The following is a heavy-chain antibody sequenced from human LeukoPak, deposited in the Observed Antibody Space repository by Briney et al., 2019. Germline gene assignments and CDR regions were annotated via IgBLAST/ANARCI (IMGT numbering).Heavy chain of an antibody. CDR3: AKAFFSGSGGNHKHFDS. CDR1: GFTFSNFA. Sequence: GGSLRLSCAASGFTFSNFAMSWVRQAPGEGLEWVSAMSSVTYYADSVKGRFTISRDDSKSTLFLQMNSLRAEDTAVYYCAKAFFSGSGGNHKHFDSWGQGTLVTVSS. V-gene: IGHV3-23*01. J-gene: IGHJ4*02. D-gene: IGHD3-10*01. CDR2: MSSVT.